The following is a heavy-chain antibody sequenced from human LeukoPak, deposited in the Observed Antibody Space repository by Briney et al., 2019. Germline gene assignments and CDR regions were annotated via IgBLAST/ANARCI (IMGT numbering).Heavy chain of an antibody. CDR3: ARDSLLASADILTGYYWDFDY. J-gene: IGHJ4*02. V-gene: IGHV3-21*01. CDR1: GFTFSSYG. D-gene: IGHD3-9*01. CDR2: ITSSSSYI. Sequence: KTGGSLRLSCAASGFTFSSYGMHWVRQAPGKGLEWVSSITSSSSYIYYSDSVKGRFTISRDNAKNSMYLQMNSLRAEDTAVYYCARDSLLASADILTGYYWDFDYWGQGTLVTVSS.